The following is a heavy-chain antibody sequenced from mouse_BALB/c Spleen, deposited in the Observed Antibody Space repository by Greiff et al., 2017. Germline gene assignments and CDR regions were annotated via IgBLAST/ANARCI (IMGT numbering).Heavy chain of an antibody. J-gene: IGHJ4*01. CDR2: ISSGGST. CDR3: ARSSYDDAMDY. D-gene: IGHD2-12*01. CDR1: GFTFSSYA. V-gene: IGHV5-6-5*01. Sequence: EVKLEESGGGLVKPGGSLKLSCAASGFTFSSYAMSWVRQTPEKRLEWVASISSGGSTYYPDSVKGRFTISRDNARNILYLQMSSLRSEDTAMYYCARSSYDDAMDYWGQGTSVTVSS.